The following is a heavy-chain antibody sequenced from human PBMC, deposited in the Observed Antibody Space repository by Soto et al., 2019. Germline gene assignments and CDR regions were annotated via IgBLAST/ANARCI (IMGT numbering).Heavy chain of an antibody. D-gene: IGHD2-2*01. CDR2: IYYSGST. J-gene: IGHJ5*02. Sequence: SETLSLTCAVSGGSISSYYWSWIRQPPGKGLEWIGYIYYSGSTNYNPSLKSRVTITSDTSATTVYMELSSLRSEDTAMYYCAPSVVVATGTLNWFEPWGQGTLVTVSS. CDR3: APSVVVATGTLNWFEP. CDR1: GGSISSYY. V-gene: IGHV4-59*01.